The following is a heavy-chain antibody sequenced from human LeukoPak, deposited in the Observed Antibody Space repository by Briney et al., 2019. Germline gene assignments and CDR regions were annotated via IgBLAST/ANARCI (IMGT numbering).Heavy chain of an antibody. Sequence: PSETLSLTCTVSGGSISSYYWSWIRQPAGKGLEWIGRIYTSGSTNCNPSLKSRVTMSVDTSKNQFSLKLSSVTAADTAVYYCAREPRYCSSTSYYFDAFDIWGQGTMVTVSS. D-gene: IGHD2-2*01. J-gene: IGHJ3*02. V-gene: IGHV4-4*07. CDR1: GGSISSYY. CDR3: AREPRYCSSTSYYFDAFDI. CDR2: IYTSGST.